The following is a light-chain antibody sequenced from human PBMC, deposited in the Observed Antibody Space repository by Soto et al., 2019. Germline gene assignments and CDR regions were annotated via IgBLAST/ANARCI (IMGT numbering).Light chain of an antibody. V-gene: IGLV2-14*03. CDR1: SSDVGGYNF. Sequence: SALTQPASVSGSPGQSIAISCTGTSSDVGGYNFVSWYQQHPGKAPKLMIYDVSNRPSGVSNRFSGSKSGNTASLTISGLQAEDEADYYCSSYSGSSTLLVCGGGTKLTVL. CDR2: DVS. CDR3: SSYSGSSTLLV. J-gene: IGLJ2*01.